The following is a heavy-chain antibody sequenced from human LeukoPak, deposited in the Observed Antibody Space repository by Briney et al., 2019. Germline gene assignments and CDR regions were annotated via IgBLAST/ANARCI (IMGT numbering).Heavy chain of an antibody. D-gene: IGHD2-21*02. V-gene: IGHV3-30*04. J-gene: IGHJ4*02. CDR2: ISYDGSNK. CDR1: GFTFSSYA. Sequence: PGGSLRLSCAASGFTFSSYAMHWVRQAPGKGLEWVAVISYDGSNKYYADSVKGRFTISRDNSKNTLYLQMNSLRAEDTAVYYCAREPLRVYYFDYWGQGTLVTVSS. CDR3: AREPLRVYYFDY.